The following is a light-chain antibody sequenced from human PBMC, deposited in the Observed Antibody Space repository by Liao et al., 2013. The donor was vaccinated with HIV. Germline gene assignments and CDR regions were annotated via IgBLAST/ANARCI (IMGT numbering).Light chain of an antibody. V-gene: IGLV3-21*01. J-gene: IGLJ1*01. CDR1: NIGTKS. CDR3: QVWDSSSDHLYV. CDR2: YDS. Sequence: SFVLTQPPSVSVAPGETARITCGGNNIGTKSVHWYQHRPGQAPVLVIYYDSDRPSGIPERFSGSNSGNTATLTINRVEAGDEADYYCQVWDSSSDHLYVFGTGTKVTVL.